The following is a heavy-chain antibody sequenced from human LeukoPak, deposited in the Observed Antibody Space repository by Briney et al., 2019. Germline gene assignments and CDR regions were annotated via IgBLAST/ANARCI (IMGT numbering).Heavy chain of an antibody. J-gene: IGHJ6*04. Sequence: GGSLRLSCAASGFTFSSYAMHWVRQAPGKGLEWVAVISYDGSNKYYADSVKGRFTISRDNSKNTLCLQMNSLRAEDTAVYYCARDYGDLTPYYYGMDVWGKGTTVTVSS. V-gene: IGHV3-30*04. CDR1: GFTFSSYA. CDR2: ISYDGSNK. CDR3: ARDYGDLTPYYYGMDV. D-gene: IGHD4-17*01.